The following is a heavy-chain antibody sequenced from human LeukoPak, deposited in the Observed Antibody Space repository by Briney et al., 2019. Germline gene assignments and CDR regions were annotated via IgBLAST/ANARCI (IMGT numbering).Heavy chain of an antibody. CDR1: GFTFSSYA. CDR3: AKLGYSHPKGSFDY. D-gene: IGHD5-18*01. V-gene: IGHV3-23*01. CDR2: ISGRGGST. J-gene: IGHJ4*02. Sequence: GGSLRLSCAASGFTFSSYAMSWVRQAPGKGLEWVSAISGRGGSTYYADSVKGRFTISRDNSKNTLYLQMNSLRAEDTAVYYCAKLGYSHPKGSFDYWGQGTWSPSPQ.